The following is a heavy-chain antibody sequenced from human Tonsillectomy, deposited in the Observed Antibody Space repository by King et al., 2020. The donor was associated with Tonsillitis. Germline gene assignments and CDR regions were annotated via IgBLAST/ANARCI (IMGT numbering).Heavy chain of an antibody. D-gene: IGHD2-21*01. CDR2: IDPSDSHP. CDR3: ARPYFYYMDV. CDR1: GYRCTNYW. V-gene: IGHV5-10-1*03. J-gene: IGHJ6*03. Sequence: QLVQSGAEMKKPGESLRICCKTSGYRCTNYWINWVRHMPGKGLEWMGTIDPSDSHPNYSPSFKGHVTLSVDRSVNTAYLQWSSLKASDTAIYYCARPYFYYMDVWGKGTTVTVSS.